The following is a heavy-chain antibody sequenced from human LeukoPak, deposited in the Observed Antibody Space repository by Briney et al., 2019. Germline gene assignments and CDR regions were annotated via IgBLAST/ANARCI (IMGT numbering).Heavy chain of an antibody. D-gene: IGHD2-2*01. V-gene: IGHV4-59*08. J-gene: IGHJ4*02. CDR2: IYYSGST. CDR3: ARVCSSTSCYSIADY. Sequence: SETLSLTCTVSGGSISSYYWSWIRQPPGKGLEWIGYIYYSGSTNYNPSLKSRVTISVDTSKNQFSLKLSSVTAADTAVYYCARVCSSTSCYSIADYWGQGTLVTVSS. CDR1: GGSISSYY.